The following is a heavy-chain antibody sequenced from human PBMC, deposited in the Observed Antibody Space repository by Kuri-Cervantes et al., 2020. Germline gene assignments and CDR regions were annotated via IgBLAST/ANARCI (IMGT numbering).Heavy chain of an antibody. CDR3: ARDYNFWSGQLPGY. V-gene: IGHV3-74*01. CDR2: INSDGSST. D-gene: IGHD3-3*01. CDR1: GFTFSSYW. J-gene: IGHJ4*02. Sequence: GGSLRLSFAASGFTFSSYWMHWVRQAPGKGLVWVSRINSDGSSTSYADSVKGRFTISRDNAKNTQYLQMNSLRAEDTAVYYCARDYNFWSGQLPGYWGQGTLVTVSS.